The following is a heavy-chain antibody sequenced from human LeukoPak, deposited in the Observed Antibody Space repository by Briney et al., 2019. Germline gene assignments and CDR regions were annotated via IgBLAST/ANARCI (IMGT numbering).Heavy chain of an antibody. D-gene: IGHD2-8*01. CDR1: GFTFSSYA. V-gene: IGHV3-23*01. CDR3: ARDLSTNLMSHFYYGMDV. Sequence: GGSLRLSYAASGFTFSSYAMSWVRQAPGKGLEWVSAISGSGGSTYYADSVKGRFTISRDNSKNKLYLQMNSLRAEDTAVYYCARDLSTNLMSHFYYGMDVWGQGTTVTVSS. J-gene: IGHJ6*02. CDR2: ISGSGGST.